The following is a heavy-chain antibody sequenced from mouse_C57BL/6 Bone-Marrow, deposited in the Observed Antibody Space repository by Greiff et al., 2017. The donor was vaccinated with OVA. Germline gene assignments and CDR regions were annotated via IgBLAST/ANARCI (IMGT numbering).Heavy chain of an antibody. CDR1: GYTFTSYW. D-gene: IGHD1-1*01. Sequence: QVQLQQPGAELVRPGSSVKLSCKASGYTFTSYWMDWVKQRPGQGLEWIGNIYPSDSDTPYNQKFKDKARLTVDKSSSTAYMQLSSLTSEDSAVYYCARFLLRYYAMDYWGQGTSVTVSS. J-gene: IGHJ4*01. CDR2: IYPSDSDT. V-gene: IGHV1-61*01. CDR3: ARFLLRYYAMDY.